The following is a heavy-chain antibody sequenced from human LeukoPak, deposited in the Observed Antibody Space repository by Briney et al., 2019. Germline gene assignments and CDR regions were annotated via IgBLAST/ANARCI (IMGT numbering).Heavy chain of an antibody. CDR1: GYTFTSYG. Sequence: ASVKVSCKASGYTFTSYGISWVRQAPGQGLEWRGWISAYNGNTNYAQKLQGRVTMTTDTSTSTAYMELRSLRSDDTAVYYCAREDYYYDSSGYPDYYFDYWGQGTLVTVSS. D-gene: IGHD3-22*01. V-gene: IGHV1-18*01. CDR3: AREDYYYDSSGYPDYYFDY. J-gene: IGHJ4*02. CDR2: ISAYNGNT.